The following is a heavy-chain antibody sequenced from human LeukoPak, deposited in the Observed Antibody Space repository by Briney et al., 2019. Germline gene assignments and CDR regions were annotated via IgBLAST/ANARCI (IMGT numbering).Heavy chain of an antibody. J-gene: IGHJ4*02. CDR3: ARGLSSLTMVRGVPFDY. CDR2: MYYGGTT. Sequence: SETLSLTCTVSGGSIRSTSDYWGWIRQPPGKGLEWIGSMYYGGTTYYNPSLKSRVTISVDTSKNQFSLKLSSVTAADTAVYYCARGLSSLTMVRGVPFDYWGQGTLVTVSS. CDR1: GGSIRSTSDY. D-gene: IGHD3-10*01. V-gene: IGHV4-39*01.